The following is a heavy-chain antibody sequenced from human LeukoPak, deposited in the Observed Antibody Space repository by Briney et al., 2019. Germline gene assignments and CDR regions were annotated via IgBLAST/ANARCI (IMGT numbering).Heavy chain of an antibody. V-gene: IGHV3-23*01. Sequence: GGSLRLSCAASGFTFSHYAMTWVRQAPGKGLEWVSTISGSGGGTYYADSVKGRITISRDNSKNTLYLQMNSLRAEDTAVYFCAKVVLRFLEWLPLGHFDYWGQGTLVTVSS. CDR3: AKVVLRFLEWLPLGHFDY. D-gene: IGHD3-3*01. CDR2: ISGSGGGT. CDR1: GFTFSHYA. J-gene: IGHJ4*02.